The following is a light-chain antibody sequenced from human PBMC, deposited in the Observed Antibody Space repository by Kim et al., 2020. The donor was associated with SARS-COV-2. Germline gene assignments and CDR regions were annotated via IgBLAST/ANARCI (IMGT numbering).Light chain of an antibody. CDR2: GKN. CDR1: SLRSYY. J-gene: IGLJ2*01. V-gene: IGLV3-19*01. CDR3: NSRDSNDNVV. Sequence: VALGQSVRITCQGDSLRSYYANWYQQKPGQAPILVIYGKNNRPSGIPDRSSGSSSGNTASLTITGTQAGDEADYYCNSRDSNDNVVFGGGTKLTVL.